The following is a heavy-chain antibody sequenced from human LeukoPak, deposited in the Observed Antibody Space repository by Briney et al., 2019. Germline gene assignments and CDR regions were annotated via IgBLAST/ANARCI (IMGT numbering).Heavy chain of an antibody. V-gene: IGHV3-23*01. Sequence: GGSLRLSCAASVFTFITYAMSWVRQGPGRGLEWVSVISGSGDGTDYADSVKGRFAISRDNSKNTLYLQMNSLRADDTAVYYCAQDEGYSIDLYYFDYWGQGTLVTVSS. CDR3: AQDEGYSIDLYYFDY. CDR1: VFTFITYA. CDR2: ISGSGDGT. J-gene: IGHJ4*02. D-gene: IGHD6-13*01.